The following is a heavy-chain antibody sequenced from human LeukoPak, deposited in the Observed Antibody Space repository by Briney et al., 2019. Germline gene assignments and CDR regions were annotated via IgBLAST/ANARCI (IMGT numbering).Heavy chain of an antibody. CDR1: GGTFSTFS. V-gene: IGHV1-69*05. Sequence: ASVKVSCKASGGTFSTFSITWVRQAPGQGLEWMGGIIPVFGTANYAQQFQGRVTVATDESTSTAYLELSSLRSEDTAIYYCARVDRYHYYLDVWGKGTTVTVSS. CDR2: IIPVFGTA. J-gene: IGHJ6*03. CDR3: ARVDRYHYYLDV.